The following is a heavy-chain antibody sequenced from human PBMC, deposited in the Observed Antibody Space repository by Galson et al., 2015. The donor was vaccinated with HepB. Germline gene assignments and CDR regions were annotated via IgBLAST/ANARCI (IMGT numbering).Heavy chain of an antibody. Sequence: CAASGFTFSTYAMHWVRQAPGKGLEWVALISFDGSRKYYADSVKGRFTISRDNSKNTLYLQMNSLRAEDTAVYYCARGDLVSVAGDDYWGQGTLVTVSS. J-gene: IGHJ4*02. CDR3: ARGDLVSVAGDDY. CDR1: GFTFSTYA. D-gene: IGHD6-19*01. CDR2: ISFDGSRK. V-gene: IGHV3-30-3*01.